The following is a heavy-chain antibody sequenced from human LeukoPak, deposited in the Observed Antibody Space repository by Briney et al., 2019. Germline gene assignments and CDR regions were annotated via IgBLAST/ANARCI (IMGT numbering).Heavy chain of an antibody. Sequence: ASVKVSCKASGYTFTGYYMHWVRQAPGQGLEWMGRINPNSGGTNYAQKFQGRVTMTRDTSISTAYMGLSRLRSDDTAVYYCARDLVNYYDSSGYSPWGQGTLVTVSS. D-gene: IGHD3-22*01. CDR3: ARDLVNYYDSSGYSP. CDR2: INPNSGGT. J-gene: IGHJ5*02. CDR1: GYTFTGYY. V-gene: IGHV1-2*06.